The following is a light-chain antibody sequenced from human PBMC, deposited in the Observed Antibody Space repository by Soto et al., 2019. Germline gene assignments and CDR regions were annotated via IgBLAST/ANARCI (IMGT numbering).Light chain of an antibody. V-gene: IGKV3-20*01. CDR1: QSVTSSH. J-gene: IGKJ2*01. Sequence: EIVLTQTPGTLSLSPGERATLSCRASQSVTSSHLAWYQQKPGQAPRLLIYGASPRATGIPDRFSGSGSDTDFSLTIRRLDPEDFAMYYCLLYFSPDRYTFGPGTKVQIK. CDR2: GAS. CDR3: LLYFSPDRYT.